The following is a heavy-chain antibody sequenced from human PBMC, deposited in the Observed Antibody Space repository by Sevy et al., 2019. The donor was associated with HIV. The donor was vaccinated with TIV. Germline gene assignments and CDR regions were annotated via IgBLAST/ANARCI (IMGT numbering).Heavy chain of an antibody. J-gene: IGHJ6*02. V-gene: IGHV3-21*01. CDR3: ARDLLRVHSSLGEYYYYGMDV. D-gene: IGHD3-16*01. Sequence: GGSLRLSCAASGFTFSSYSMNWVRQAPGKGLEWVSSISSSSSYIYYADSVKGRFNIARDNAKKSLYLQMKSLRAEDTAVYYCARDLLRVHSSLGEYYYYGMDVWGQGTTVTVSS. CDR1: GFTFSSYS. CDR2: ISSSSSYI.